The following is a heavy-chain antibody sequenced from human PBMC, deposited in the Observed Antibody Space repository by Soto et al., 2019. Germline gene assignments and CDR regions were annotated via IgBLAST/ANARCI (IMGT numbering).Heavy chain of an antibody. V-gene: IGHV1-46*01. CDR1: GYTFTSYY. D-gene: IGHD1-26*01. CDR3: ARPERELLRIDY. J-gene: IGHJ4*02. CDR2: INPSGGST. Sequence: ASVKVSCKASGYTFTSYYLHWVRQAPGQGLEWMGIINPSGGSTSYAQKFQGRVTMTRDTSTSTVYMELSSLRSEDTAVYYCARPERELLRIDYWGQGTLVTVSS.